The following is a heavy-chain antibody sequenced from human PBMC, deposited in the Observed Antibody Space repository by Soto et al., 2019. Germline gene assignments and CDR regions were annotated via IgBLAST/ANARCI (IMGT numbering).Heavy chain of an antibody. D-gene: IGHD6-6*01. CDR2: TYYRSIWQT. V-gene: IGHV6-1*01. CDR3: ARLVGNSWLDH. J-gene: IGHJ5*02. Sequence: QVQLQQSGPGLVKPSQTLSLTCAISGDSVSSNDAVWNWIRQSPSSGLEWLGRTYYRSIWQTEYAESAKGRMTINPDASKNQFSLQLNSVTPEDTAMYYCARLVGNSWLDHWGQGTLVTVSA. CDR1: GDSVSSNDAV.